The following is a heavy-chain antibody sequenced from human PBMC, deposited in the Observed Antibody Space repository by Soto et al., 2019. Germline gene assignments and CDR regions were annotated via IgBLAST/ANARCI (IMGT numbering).Heavy chain of an antibody. CDR3: ARGWGLVS. Sequence: QMEQSGAEVRTPGSSVKVSCKPSGGSLTSYPMAWVRQAPGQGFEWMGGIIPIHGTTEYAQKFQGRVTITAYESTKRATLEMTCLTSEDTAVVYRARGWGLVSWGQGTLVTVSS. J-gene: IGHJ4*02. V-gene: IGHV1-69*01. CDR1: GGSLTSYP. CDR2: IIPIHGTT. D-gene: IGHD3-16*01.